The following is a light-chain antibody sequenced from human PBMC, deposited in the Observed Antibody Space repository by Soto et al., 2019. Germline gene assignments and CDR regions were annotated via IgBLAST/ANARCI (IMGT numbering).Light chain of an antibody. CDR1: SSTIGAGYD. CDR3: QSYDSSLSGSYV. J-gene: IGLJ1*01. CDR2: GNS. Sequence: QAVVTQPPSVSGAPGQRVTISCTGSSSTIGAGYDVHWYQQLPGTAPKLLIHGNSNRPSGVPDRFSGSKSGTSASLAITGLPAEDEADYYCQSYDSSLSGSYVVGTGTKVTVL. V-gene: IGLV1-40*01.